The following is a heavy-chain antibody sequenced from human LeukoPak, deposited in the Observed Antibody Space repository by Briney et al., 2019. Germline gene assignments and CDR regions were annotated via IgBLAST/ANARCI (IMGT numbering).Heavy chain of an antibody. V-gene: IGHV3-74*01. J-gene: IGHJ4*02. CDR2: SHNDGSSV. CDR1: GFDFSRYW. D-gene: IGHD3-10*01. Sequence: GGSLRLSCAASGFDFSRYWMHWVCQVPGKEVVWVSHSHNDGSSVSYADSVKGRFTVSRDNAKNTLYLQMNRLRAEDTAVYYCVRHNYGYDYWGQGTQVTVSS. CDR3: VRHNYGYDY.